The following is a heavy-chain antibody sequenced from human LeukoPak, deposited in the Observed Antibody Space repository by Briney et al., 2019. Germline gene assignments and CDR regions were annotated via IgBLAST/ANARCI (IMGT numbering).Heavy chain of an antibody. J-gene: IGHJ4*02. CDR3: ATARMIHFDFDWLLD. CDR2: ISSSSSYI. D-gene: IGHD3-9*01. V-gene: IGHV3-21*01. CDR1: GFTFSSYS. Sequence: GGSLRLSCAASGFTFSSYSMNWVRQAPGKGLEWVSSISSSSSYIYYADSVKGRFTISRDNAKNSLYLQMNRLRAEDTAVYSCATARMIHFDFDWLLDWGQGTLLTVSS.